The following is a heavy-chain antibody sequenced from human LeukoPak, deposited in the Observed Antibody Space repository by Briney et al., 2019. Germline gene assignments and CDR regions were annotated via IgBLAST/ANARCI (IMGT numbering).Heavy chain of an antibody. CDR2: IYYSGST. D-gene: IGHD6-19*01. J-gene: IGHJ5*02. Sequence: PSETLSLTCTVSGGSISSGDYHWSWIRQPPGKGLEWIGYIYYSGSTYYNPSLKSRVTISVDTSKNQFSLKLSSVTAADTAVYYCARDLLSGWFSQDGGFDPWGQGTLVTVSS. CDR3: ARDLLSGWFSQDGGFDP. V-gene: IGHV4-30-4*08. CDR1: GGSISSGDYH.